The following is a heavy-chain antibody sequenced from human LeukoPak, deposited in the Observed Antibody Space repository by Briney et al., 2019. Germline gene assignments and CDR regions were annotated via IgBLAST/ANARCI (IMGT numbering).Heavy chain of an antibody. CDR2: INHSGST. Sequence: SETLSLTCAVYGGSFSGYYWSWIRQPPGKGLEWIGEINHSGSTNYNPSLKSRVTISVDTSKNQFSLKLSSVTAADTAVYYCARGRRGLVPAAEGSISMDYWGQGTLVTVSS. D-gene: IGHD2-2*01. CDR1: GGSFSGYY. V-gene: IGHV4-34*01. CDR3: ARGRRGLVPAAEGSISMDY. J-gene: IGHJ4*02.